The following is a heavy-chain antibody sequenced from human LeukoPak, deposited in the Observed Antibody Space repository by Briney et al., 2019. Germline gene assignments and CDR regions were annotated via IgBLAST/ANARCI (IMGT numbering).Heavy chain of an antibody. CDR3: TKEIYGSGSYQFDY. CDR2: ISGSGGST. V-gene: IGHV3-23*01. CDR1: GFTFSSHA. D-gene: IGHD3-10*01. Sequence: GGSLRLSCAASGFTFSSHAMSWVRQAPGKGLEWVSLISGSGGSTSYADSVKGRFTISRDNSKNTLYLQMNSLRAEDTAIYYCTKEIYGSGSYQFDYWGQGTLVTVSS. J-gene: IGHJ4*02.